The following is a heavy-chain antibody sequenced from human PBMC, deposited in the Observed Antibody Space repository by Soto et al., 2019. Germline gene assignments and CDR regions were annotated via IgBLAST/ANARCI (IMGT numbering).Heavy chain of an antibody. J-gene: IGHJ4*02. V-gene: IGHV4-4*02. CDR1: GGSISRSNW. D-gene: IGHD5-18*01. Sequence: PSETLSLTCAVSGGSISRSNWWIWVRQPPGKGLEWIGEVYHSGSTNYNPSLKSRVTISVDKSKNQFSLELTSVTAADTAMYYCTTKDSAMVSPFDSWGQGALVTVSS. CDR3: TTKDSAMVSPFDS. CDR2: VYHSGST.